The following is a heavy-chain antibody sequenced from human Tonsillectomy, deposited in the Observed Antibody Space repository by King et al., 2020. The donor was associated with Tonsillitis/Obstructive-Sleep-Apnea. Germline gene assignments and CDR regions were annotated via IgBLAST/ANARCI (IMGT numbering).Heavy chain of an antibody. CDR2: IIPILGIA. V-gene: IGHV1-69*09. D-gene: IGHD2-2*01. Sequence: VQLVESGAEVKKPGSSVKVSCKASGGTFSSYAISWVRQAPGQGLEWMGRIIPILGIANYAQKFQGRVTITADKSTSTAYMELSSLRSEDTAVYYCAGDNADIVVVPAEPSDAFVIWGQGTMVTVSS. CDR3: AGDNADIVVVPAEPSDAFVI. CDR1: GGTFSSYA. J-gene: IGHJ3*02.